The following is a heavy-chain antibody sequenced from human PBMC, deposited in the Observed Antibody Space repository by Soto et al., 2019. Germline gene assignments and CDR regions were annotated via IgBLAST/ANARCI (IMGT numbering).Heavy chain of an antibody. CDR1: GFTFSSYA. J-gene: IGHJ6*02. CDR2: ISGSGGSK. V-gene: IGHV3-23*01. D-gene: IGHD3-3*01. CDR3: TKRRNVLRFLEWSSGMEV. Sequence: GGSLRLSCAASGFTFSSYAMSWVRQAPGKGLEWVSVISGSGGSKYYADSMKGRFTMSRDNSKSTLYLQMNSLRVEDTAVYYCTKRRNVLRFLEWSSGMEVWGQGTTVTVSS.